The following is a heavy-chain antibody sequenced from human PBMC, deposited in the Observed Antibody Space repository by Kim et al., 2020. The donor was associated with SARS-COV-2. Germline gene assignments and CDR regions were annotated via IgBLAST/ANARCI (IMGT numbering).Heavy chain of an antibody. V-gene: IGHV1-2*02. CDR2: GVT. D-gene: IGHD3-16*01. Sequence: GVTFYAQKCQGRVTLTSDRSISTVYMEMNGLTSEDAGVYYCARVGITLDVWGQGTTLTVSS. J-gene: IGHJ6*02. CDR3: ARVGITLDV.